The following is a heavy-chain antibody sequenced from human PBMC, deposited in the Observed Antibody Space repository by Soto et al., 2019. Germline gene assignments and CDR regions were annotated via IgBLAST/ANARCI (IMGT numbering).Heavy chain of an antibody. V-gene: IGHV3-11*01. CDR2: ITTSGYSI. J-gene: IGHJ4*02. CDR1: GFTFSDSS. D-gene: IGHD6-13*01. Sequence: GGSLRLSCAASGFTFSDSSMRWVRQASGKGLEWVSYITTSGYSIYYADSVKGRFTVSRDNAKNSLYLQMNSLRAEDTAVYYCARDRSSWYGIDYWGQGTLVTVSS. CDR3: ARDRSSWYGIDY.